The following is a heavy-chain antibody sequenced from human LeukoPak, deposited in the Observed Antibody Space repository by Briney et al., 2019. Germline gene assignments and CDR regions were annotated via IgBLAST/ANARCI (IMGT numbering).Heavy chain of an antibody. CDR1: GFTFSSYA. Sequence: GALRLSCAASGFTFSSYAMHWVRQAPGKGLEWAAVISYDGSNKYYADSVKGRFTISRDNSKNTLYLQMNSLRAEDTAVYYCARDPGEDYDFWSGYNSDWGQGTLVTVSS. CDR2: ISYDGSNK. V-gene: IGHV3-30*04. CDR3: ARDPGEDYDFWSGYNSD. D-gene: IGHD3-3*01. J-gene: IGHJ4*02.